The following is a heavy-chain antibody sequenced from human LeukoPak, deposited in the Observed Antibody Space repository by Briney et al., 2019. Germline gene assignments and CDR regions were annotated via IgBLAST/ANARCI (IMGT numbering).Heavy chain of an antibody. CDR3: ARADRTSWFYY. CDR2: ISNSGSST. Sequence: PGGSLRLSCAASRFTFSNYYMVWIRLAPGKGLERVSYISNSGSSTKYADSVKGRLTISRDNAKNSLSLQMNRVRPEDTAVYYCARADRTSWFYYWGQGTLVTV. CDR1: RFTFSNYY. J-gene: IGHJ4*02. D-gene: IGHD3/OR15-3a*01. V-gene: IGHV3-11*05.